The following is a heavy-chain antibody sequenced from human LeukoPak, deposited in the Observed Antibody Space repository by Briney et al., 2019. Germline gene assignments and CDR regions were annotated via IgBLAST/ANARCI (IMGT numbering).Heavy chain of an antibody. Sequence: GGSLRLSCAASGFTFSNYWMSWVRQAPGKGLEWVANIKQDGSEEYYVDSVKGRFTIYRDNAKKSLYLQMTSLRAEDTAVYYCARGESWAFDYWGQGTLVTVSS. J-gene: IGHJ4*02. CDR1: GFTFSNYW. V-gene: IGHV3-7*05. D-gene: IGHD1-26*01. CDR2: IKQDGSEE. CDR3: ARGESWAFDY.